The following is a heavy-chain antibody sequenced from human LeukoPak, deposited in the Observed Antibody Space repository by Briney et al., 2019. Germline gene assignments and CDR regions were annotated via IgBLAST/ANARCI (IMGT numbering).Heavy chain of an antibody. V-gene: IGHV3-30*18. Sequence: GGSLRLSCAASGFTFSSYGMHWVRQAPGKWLEWVAVISYDGSNKYYADSVKGRFTISGDNSKNTLYLQMNSLRAEDTAVYYCAKDGEQQLVLGILVYWGQGTLVTVSS. J-gene: IGHJ4*02. CDR2: ISYDGSNK. CDR3: AKDGEQQLVLGILVY. CDR1: GFTFSSYG. D-gene: IGHD6-13*01.